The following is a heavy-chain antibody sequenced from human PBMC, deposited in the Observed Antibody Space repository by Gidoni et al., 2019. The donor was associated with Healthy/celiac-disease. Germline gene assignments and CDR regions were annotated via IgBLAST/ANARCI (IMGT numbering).Heavy chain of an antibody. CDR3: ARAGLDFWSGPQYYYYGMDV. V-gene: IGHV4-59*01. Sequence: QVQLQESGPGLVKPSETLSLTCTVSGGSISSYYWSWIRQPPGKGLEWIGYIYYSGSTNYNPSRKSRVTISVDTSKNQFSLKLSSVTAADTAVYYCARAGLDFWSGPQYYYYGMDVWGQGTTVTVSS. D-gene: IGHD3-3*01. CDR1: GGSISSYY. J-gene: IGHJ6*02. CDR2: IYYSGST.